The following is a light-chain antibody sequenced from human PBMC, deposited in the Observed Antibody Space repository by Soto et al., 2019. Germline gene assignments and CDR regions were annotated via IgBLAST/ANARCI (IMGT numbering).Light chain of an antibody. J-gene: IGKJ5*01. CDR2: GAS. V-gene: IGKV3-20*01. CDR3: QQFDDSVT. Sequence: EIVLTQSPGTLSLSPGERATLSCRASQTVSSNLAWYQQKPGQSPRLLIFGASDRATGTPDRFSGSGSGTDFTLTISRLEPEDSAVYYCQQFDDSVTFGQGTRLEIK. CDR1: QTVSSN.